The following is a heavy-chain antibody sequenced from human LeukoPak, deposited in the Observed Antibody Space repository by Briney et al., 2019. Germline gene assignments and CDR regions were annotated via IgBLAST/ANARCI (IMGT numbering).Heavy chain of an antibody. CDR2: IWSDGSNR. J-gene: IGHJ4*01. D-gene: IGHD4-11*01. V-gene: IGHV3-33*01. CDR3: ARDAQRGFDYSNSLEY. Sequence: PGGSLRLSCAASEFIYSHYGMHWVRQAPGKGLEWVAVIWSDGSNRFYAGSVKGRFTISRDNSQNTLFLQMNSLRAEDTAMYYCARDAQRGFDYSNSLEYWGHGTLVTVSS. CDR1: EFIYSHYG.